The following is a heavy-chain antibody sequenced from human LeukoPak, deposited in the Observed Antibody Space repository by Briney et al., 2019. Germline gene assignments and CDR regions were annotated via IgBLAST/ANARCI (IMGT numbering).Heavy chain of an antibody. Sequence: ASVKVSCKASGYTFTSYDINWVRQATGQGLEWMGWMNPNSGNTGYAQRFQGRVTITRNTSINTAYMELSSLRSEDTAVYYCARRHYYDFWTGRENSFDYWGQGTLVTVSS. J-gene: IGHJ4*02. CDR3: ARRHYYDFWTGRENSFDY. CDR2: MNPNSGNT. D-gene: IGHD3-3*01. CDR1: GYTFTSYD. V-gene: IGHV1-8*03.